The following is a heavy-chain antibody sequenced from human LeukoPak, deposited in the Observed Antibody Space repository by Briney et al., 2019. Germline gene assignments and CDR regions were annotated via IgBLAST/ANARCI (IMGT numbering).Heavy chain of an antibody. CDR2: INHSGST. Sequence: SETLSLTCAVYGGSFSGYYWSWIRQPPGKGLEWIGEINHSGSTNYNPSLKSRVTISVDTSKNQFSLKLSSVTAADTAVYYCARVGSSSYNWFDPWGQGTLVTVSS. V-gene: IGHV4-34*01. J-gene: IGHJ5*02. CDR1: GGSFSGYY. D-gene: IGHD6-13*01. CDR3: ARVGSSSYNWFDP.